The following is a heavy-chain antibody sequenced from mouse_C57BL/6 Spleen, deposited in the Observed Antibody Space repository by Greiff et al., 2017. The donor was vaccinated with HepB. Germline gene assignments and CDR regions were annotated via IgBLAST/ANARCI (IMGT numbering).Heavy chain of an antibody. CDR2: ISDGGSYT. CDR3: AREGENYDYDGYWYFDV. D-gene: IGHD2-4*01. V-gene: IGHV5-4*01. CDR1: GFTFSSYA. Sequence: EVQRVESGGGLVKPGGSLKLSCAASGFTFSSYAMSWVRQTPEKRLEWVATISDGGSYTYYPDNVKGRFTISRDNAKNNLYLQMSHLKSEDTAMYYCAREGENYDYDGYWYFDVWGTGTTVTVSS. J-gene: IGHJ1*03.